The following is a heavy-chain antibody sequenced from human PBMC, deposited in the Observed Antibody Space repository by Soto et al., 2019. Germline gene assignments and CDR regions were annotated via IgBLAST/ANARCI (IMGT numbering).Heavy chain of an antibody. Sequence: PGGSLRLSCAASGFTFSSYWLHWVRQAPGKGLVWVSRINSDGSSTNYADSVKGRFTISRDNAKNTLYLQMNSLRAGDTAVYYCERLSCGADGYCADYYYGMDVWGEGTTVTVSS. CDR3: ERLSCGADGYCADYYYGMDV. CDR2: INSDGSST. V-gene: IGHV3-74*01. CDR1: GFTFSSYW. D-gene: IGHD2-21*01. J-gene: IGHJ6*04.